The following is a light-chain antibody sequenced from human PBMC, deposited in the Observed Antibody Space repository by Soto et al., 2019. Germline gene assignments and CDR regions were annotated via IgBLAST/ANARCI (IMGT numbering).Light chain of an antibody. CDR2: AAS. Sequence: DIPMTQSPSSLSASVGDRVTITCRASQSISSYLNWYQQKPGKAPKLLIYAASSLQSGVPSRFSGSGSGTDFTHTISSLQPEDFATYYCQQSYSTPTFGQGTKLEIK. CDR1: QSISSY. J-gene: IGKJ2*01. CDR3: QQSYSTPT. V-gene: IGKV1-39*01.